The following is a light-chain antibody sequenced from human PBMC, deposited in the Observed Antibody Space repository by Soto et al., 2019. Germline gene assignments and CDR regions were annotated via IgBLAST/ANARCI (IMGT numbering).Light chain of an antibody. CDR1: KSDVGTYIY. CDR3: SLYAGVKNFVV. J-gene: IGLJ2*01. Sequence: QSALTQPPSASGSPGQSVTISCTGTKSDVGTYIYVSWYQQHPGKGPRLIIYEVSKRPSGVPDRFSGSKFGNTASLTVSGLQTEDEADYYCSLYAGVKNFVVFGGGTKLTVL. CDR2: EVS. V-gene: IGLV2-8*01.